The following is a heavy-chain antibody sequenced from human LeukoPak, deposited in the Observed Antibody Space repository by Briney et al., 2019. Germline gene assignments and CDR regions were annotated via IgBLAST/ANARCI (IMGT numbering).Heavy chain of an antibody. CDR3: AREVVAAAAYYYYYYYMDV. J-gene: IGHJ6*03. D-gene: IGHD6-13*01. CDR2: IYYSGST. V-gene: IGHV4-59*12. Sequence: SETLSLTCTVSGGSISSYYWSWIRQPPGKGLEWIGYIYYSGSTYYNPSLKSRVTISVDTSKNQFSLKLSSVTAADTAVYYCAREVVAAAAYYYYYYYMDVWGKGTTVTVSS. CDR1: GGSISSYY.